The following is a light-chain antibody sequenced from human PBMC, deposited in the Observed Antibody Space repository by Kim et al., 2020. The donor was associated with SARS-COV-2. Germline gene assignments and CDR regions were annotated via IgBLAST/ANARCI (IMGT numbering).Light chain of an antibody. CDR1: QSVGNS. J-gene: IGKJ4*01. Sequence: SPGERATLSCRASQSVGNSLAWLQQKPGQAPRLLVYDASNRVTGIPARFSGSGSGTDFTLTISSLEPEDFAIYYCQQRSNWPSLAFGGGTKVDIK. V-gene: IGKV3-11*01. CDR2: DAS. CDR3: QQRSNWPSLA.